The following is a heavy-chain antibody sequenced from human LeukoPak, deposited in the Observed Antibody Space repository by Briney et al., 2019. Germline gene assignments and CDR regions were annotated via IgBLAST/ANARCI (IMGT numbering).Heavy chain of an antibody. CDR3: ARADFTIFGVVITYYFDY. J-gene: IGHJ4*02. V-gene: IGHV1-8*01. CDR1: GSTFTSYD. D-gene: IGHD3-3*01. Sequence: ASVKVSFKASGSTFTSYDINWVRQATGQGLELMGWMNLNSDNTGYAQKFQGRVTMTRNTSISTAYMALRSLRSEDTAVYYCARADFTIFGVVITYYFDYWGQGTLVTVSS. CDR2: MNLNSDNT.